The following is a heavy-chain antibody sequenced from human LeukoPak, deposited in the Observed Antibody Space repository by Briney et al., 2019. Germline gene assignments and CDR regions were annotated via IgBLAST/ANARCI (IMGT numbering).Heavy chain of an antibody. CDR1: GFTFSGSA. J-gene: IGHJ6*02. CDR2: IRSKANSYAT. CDR3: TRWGVAGTENHYGMDV. Sequence: GSLKLSCAASGFTFSGSAMHWVRQASGKGLEWVGRIRSKANSYATAYAASVKGRFTISRDDSKNTAYLQMNSLKTEDTAVYYCTRWGVAGTENHYGMDVWGQGTTVTVSS. D-gene: IGHD6-19*01. V-gene: IGHV3-73*01.